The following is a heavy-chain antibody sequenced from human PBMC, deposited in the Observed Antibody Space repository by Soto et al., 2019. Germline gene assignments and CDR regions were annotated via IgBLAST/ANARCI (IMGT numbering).Heavy chain of an antibody. CDR3: VKGSEVARQELDY. CDR2: ISSDGSGK. V-gene: IGHV3-30*18. D-gene: IGHD2-15*01. Sequence: GGSLRLSCAASGFSFSNCGMHWVRQAPGKGLEWVAAISSDGSGKYYSESVKGRFTISRDNSKNTLFLQMNSLRVEDTAVYYCVKGSEVARQELDYWGQGTLVTVSS. CDR1: GFSFSNCG. J-gene: IGHJ4*02.